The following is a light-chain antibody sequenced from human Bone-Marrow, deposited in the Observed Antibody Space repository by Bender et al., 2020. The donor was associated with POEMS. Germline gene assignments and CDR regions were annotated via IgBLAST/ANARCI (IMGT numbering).Light chain of an antibody. Sequence: SYVLTQPPSVSVAPGQTAIIPCGGDDIGVKSVSWFQQKPGQAPVLVVHDDSDRPSGIPERFSGSSSDDTATLSISRVEVADEADYYCQVWDSSSDHMVFGGGTKLAVL. J-gene: IGLJ2*01. V-gene: IGLV3-21*02. CDR3: QVWDSSSDHMV. CDR2: DDS. CDR1: DIGVKS.